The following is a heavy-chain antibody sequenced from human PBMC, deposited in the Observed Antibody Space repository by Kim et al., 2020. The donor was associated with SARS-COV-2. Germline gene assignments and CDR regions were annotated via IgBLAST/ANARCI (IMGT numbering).Heavy chain of an antibody. Sequence: VKGRFTISRDNAKNSLYLQMNSLRAEDTAVYYCAVGGSSTSCYTCVYFQHWGQGTLVTVSS. J-gene: IGHJ1*01. CDR3: AVGGSSTSCYTCVYFQH. D-gene: IGHD2-2*02. V-gene: IGHV3-11*06.